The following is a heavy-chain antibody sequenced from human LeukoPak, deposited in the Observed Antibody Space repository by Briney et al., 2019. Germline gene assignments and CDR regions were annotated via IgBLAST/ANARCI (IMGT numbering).Heavy chain of an antibody. D-gene: IGHD1-1*01. CDR1: GFTFSSHA. CDR3: AKVEGASKASVY. J-gene: IGHJ4*02. Sequence: PGGSLRLSCVASGFTFSSHAMSWVRHAPGKGLEWVSAISASGDNTYYADSVKGRFTISRDNSKNTLYLQMNSLRAEDTAAYYCAKVEGASKASVYWGQGALVTVSS. V-gene: IGHV3-23*01. CDR2: ISASGDNT.